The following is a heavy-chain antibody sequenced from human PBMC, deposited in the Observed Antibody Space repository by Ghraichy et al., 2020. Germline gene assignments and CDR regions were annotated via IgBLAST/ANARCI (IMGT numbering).Heavy chain of an antibody. CDR1: GFTFSSYS. D-gene: IGHD4-17*01. J-gene: IGHJ3*02. CDR3: ARDHYDYGATDAFDI. CDR2: ISSSSSTI. Sequence: GGSLRLSCAASGFTFSSYSMNWVRQAPGKGLEWVSYISSSSSTIYYADSVKGRFTISRDNAKNSLYLQMNSLRDEDTAVYYCARDHYDYGATDAFDIWGQGTMVTVSS. V-gene: IGHV3-48*02.